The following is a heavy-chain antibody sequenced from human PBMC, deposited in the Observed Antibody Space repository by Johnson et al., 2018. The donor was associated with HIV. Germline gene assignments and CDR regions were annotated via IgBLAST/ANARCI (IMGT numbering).Heavy chain of an antibody. V-gene: IGHV3-20*04. D-gene: IGHD3-22*01. CDR2: INWNGGST. CDR3: ARGFVRISMILVADAFDL. Sequence: VQLVESGGGVVRPGGSLRLSCAASGFTFDDYGMNWVRQAPGKGLEWVSSINWNGGSTGYADSVKGRFTISRDNTKNSLHLQMNSLRGEDTALYYCARGFVRISMILVADAFDLWGQGTMVTVSS. CDR1: GFTFDDYG. J-gene: IGHJ3*01.